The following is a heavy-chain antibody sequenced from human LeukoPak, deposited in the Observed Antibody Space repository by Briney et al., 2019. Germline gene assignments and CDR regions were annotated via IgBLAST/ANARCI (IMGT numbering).Heavy chain of an antibody. D-gene: IGHD4-17*01. J-gene: IGHJ4*02. V-gene: IGHV3-7*01. CDR3: ARAGDYYFHY. CDR1: GFTFNKYW. CDR2: INQDGGHK. Sequence: EGSLRLSCVASGFTFNKYWMGWVRQAPGKGLEWVALINQDGGHKEYVDSLKGRFSVSRDNAKNSVYLQMNTLRAEDTSFYYCARAGDYYFHYWGQGTLVTVSS.